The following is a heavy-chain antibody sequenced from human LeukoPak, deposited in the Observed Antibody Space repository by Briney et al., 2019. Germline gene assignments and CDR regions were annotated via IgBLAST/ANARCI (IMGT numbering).Heavy chain of an antibody. CDR1: GCSFTSYW. J-gene: IGHJ4*02. V-gene: IGHV5-51*01. Sequence: GGSLQISCKGSGCSFTSYWIGGVGQLPGKGREGMGIIYPGDSDTRYSPSFQGQVTISADKPISTAYLQWSSLKASDTAMYYCARLLRLGRPEGDYWGQGTLVTVSS. CDR3: ARLLRLGRPEGDY. D-gene: IGHD1-1*01. CDR2: IYPGDSDT.